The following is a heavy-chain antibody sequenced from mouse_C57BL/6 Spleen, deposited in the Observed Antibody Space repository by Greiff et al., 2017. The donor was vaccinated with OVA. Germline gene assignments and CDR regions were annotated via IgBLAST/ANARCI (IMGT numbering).Heavy chain of an antibody. Sequence: QVQLQQSGPGLVQPSQSLSITCTVSGFSLTSYGVHCVRQSPGKGLEWLGVIWSGGSTDYYAAFITRLSISKDNSKSQVFFKMNSLQADDTAIYYCARDYYGPWYFDVWGTGTTVTVSS. V-gene: IGHV2-2*01. J-gene: IGHJ1*03. D-gene: IGHD1-1*01. CDR1: GFSLTSYG. CDR3: ARDYYGPWYFDV. CDR2: IWSGGST.